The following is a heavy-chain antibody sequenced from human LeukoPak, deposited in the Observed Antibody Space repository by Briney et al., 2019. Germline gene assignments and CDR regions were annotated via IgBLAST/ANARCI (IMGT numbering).Heavy chain of an antibody. CDR2: ISGSGGST. V-gene: IGHV3-23*01. CDR1: GFTFSTYT. CDR3: AKQYNYGYFEY. J-gene: IGHJ4*02. D-gene: IGHD5-18*01. Sequence: GGSLRLSCVASGFTFSTYTMNWVRQAPGKGLEWVSVISGSGGSTDYAGSVKGRFTISRDNSKNTLYLQMNSLRAEDTAVYYCAKQYNYGYFEYWGQGTLVTVSS.